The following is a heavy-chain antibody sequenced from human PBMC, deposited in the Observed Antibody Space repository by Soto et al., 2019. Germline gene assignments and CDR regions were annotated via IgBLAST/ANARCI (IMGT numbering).Heavy chain of an antibody. D-gene: IGHD6-13*01. V-gene: IGHV4-39*01. CDR1: GGSISSSSYY. CDR2: IYYSGST. Sequence: PSETLSLTCTVSGGSISSSSYYWGWIRQPPGKGLEWIGSIYYSGSTYYNPSLKSRVTISVDTSKNQFSLKLSSVTASDTALYYWARHYSRSWYSWFDPWGQGTLVTVS. J-gene: IGHJ5*02. CDR3: ARHYSRSWYSWFDP.